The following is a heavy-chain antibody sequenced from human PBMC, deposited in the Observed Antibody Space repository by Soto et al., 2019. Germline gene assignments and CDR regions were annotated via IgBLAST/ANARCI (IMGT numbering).Heavy chain of an antibody. V-gene: IGHV4-34*01. CDR1: GGSFSGYY. CDR2: INHSGST. J-gene: IGHJ4*02. Sequence: TSETLSLTCAVYGGSFSGYYWSWIRQPPGKGLEWIGEINHSGSTNYNPPLKSRVTISVDTSKNQFSLKLSSVTAADTAVYYCARSGIAVAEVDYWGQGTLVTVSS. CDR3: ARSGIAVAEVDY. D-gene: IGHD6-19*01.